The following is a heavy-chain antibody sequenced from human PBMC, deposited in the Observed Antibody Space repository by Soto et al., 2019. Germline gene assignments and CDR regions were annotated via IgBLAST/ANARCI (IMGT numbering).Heavy chain of an antibody. CDR2: IYYSGST. D-gene: IGHD3-22*01. Sequence: TLSLTCTVSGGSISSGGYYWSWIRQHPXKGLEWIGYIYYSGSTYYNPSLKSRVTISVDTSKNQFSLKLSSVTAADTAVYYCARNRSPDSSGLGDFDYWGQGTLVTVSS. V-gene: IGHV4-31*03. J-gene: IGHJ4*02. CDR3: ARNRSPDSSGLGDFDY. CDR1: GGSISSGGYY.